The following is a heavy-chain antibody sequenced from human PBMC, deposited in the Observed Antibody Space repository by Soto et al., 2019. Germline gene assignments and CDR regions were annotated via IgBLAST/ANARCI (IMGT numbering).Heavy chain of an antibody. CDR2: INHSGFT. CDR1: GGSLRGHY. CDR3: ARAAVKLGATLFDS. Sequence: SETLSLTCAISGGSLRGHYWSWIRQSPEKGLEWIGEINHSGFTNYNPTLKSRVTISRDASKNQFSLRLSSMTAADSAVYFCARAAVKLGATLFDSWGQGTLVTVSS. J-gene: IGHJ4*02. D-gene: IGHD1-26*01. V-gene: IGHV4-34*01.